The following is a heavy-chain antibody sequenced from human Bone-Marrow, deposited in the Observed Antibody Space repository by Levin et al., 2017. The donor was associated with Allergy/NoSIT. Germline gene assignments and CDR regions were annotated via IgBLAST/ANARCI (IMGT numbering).Heavy chain of an antibody. J-gene: IGHJ6*02. D-gene: IGHD2-2*01. CDR3: ARGTSCYLRKPRGYGMDV. CDR1: GFTFSSYA. CDR2: ISYDGSNK. V-gene: IGHV3-30-3*01. Sequence: GGSLRLSCAASGFTFSSYAMHWVRQAPGKGLEWVAVISYDGSNKYYADSVKGRFTISRDNSKNTLYLQMNSLRAEDTAVYYCARGTSCYLRKPRGYGMDVWGQGTTVTVSS.